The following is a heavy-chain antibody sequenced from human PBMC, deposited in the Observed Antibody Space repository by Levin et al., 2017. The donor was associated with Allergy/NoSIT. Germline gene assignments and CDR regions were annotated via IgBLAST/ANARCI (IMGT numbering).Heavy chain of an antibody. V-gene: IGHV3-66*01. J-gene: IGHJ4*02. Sequence: PSETLSLTCAASGFTVSSNYMSWVRQAPGKGLEWVSVIYSGGSTYYADSVKGRFTISRDNSKNTLYLQMNSLRAEDTAVYYCARGLGNEGTYWGQGTLVTVSS. CDR2: IYSGGST. D-gene: IGHD1-1*01. CDR1: GFTVSSNY. CDR3: ARGLGNEGTY.